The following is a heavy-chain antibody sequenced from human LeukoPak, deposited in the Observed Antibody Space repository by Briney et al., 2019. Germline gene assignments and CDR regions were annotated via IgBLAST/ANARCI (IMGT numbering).Heavy chain of an antibody. CDR2: ISSSGSTI. D-gene: IGHD3-9*01. CDR3: AKDRRRDDVLTGSFSD. V-gene: IGHV3-48*03. Sequence: GGSLRLSCAASGFTFSSYEMNWVRQAPGKGLEWVSYISSSGSTIYYADSVKGRFTISRDNAKNSLYLQMNSLRAEDTAVYNCAKDRRRDDVLTGSFSDWGQGTLVTVSS. J-gene: IGHJ4*02. CDR1: GFTFSSYE.